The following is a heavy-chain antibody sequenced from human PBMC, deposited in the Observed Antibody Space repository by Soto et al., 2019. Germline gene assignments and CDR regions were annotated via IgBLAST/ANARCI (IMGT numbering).Heavy chain of an antibody. D-gene: IGHD3-22*01. CDR3: ARDYYNRAKFDY. Sequence: QVQLVQSGGEVKRPGASVKVSCKTSGYTFTNYGISWVRQAPGRGLEWLGWTSAYNGNTNYAQKFQDRVTMTTDTSTSTVYMGLRSLRSDDTAVYYCARDYYNRAKFDYWGQGALVTVSS. V-gene: IGHV1-18*01. CDR2: TSAYNGNT. J-gene: IGHJ4*02. CDR1: GYTFTNYG.